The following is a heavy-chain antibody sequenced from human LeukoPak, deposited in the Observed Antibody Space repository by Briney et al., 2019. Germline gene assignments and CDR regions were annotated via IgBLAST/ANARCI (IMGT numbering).Heavy chain of an antibody. V-gene: IGHV3-7*04. CDR2: IKQDGSEK. Sequence: PGGSLRLSCAASGFTFSSYWMSWVRQAPGKGLEWVANIKQDGSEKYYVDSVKGRFTISRDNAKNSLYLQMNSLRAEDTAVYYCARAPLLWFGDEPNYFDYWGQGTLVTVSS. CDR3: ARAPLLWFGDEPNYFDY. J-gene: IGHJ4*02. CDR1: GFTFSSYW. D-gene: IGHD3-10*01.